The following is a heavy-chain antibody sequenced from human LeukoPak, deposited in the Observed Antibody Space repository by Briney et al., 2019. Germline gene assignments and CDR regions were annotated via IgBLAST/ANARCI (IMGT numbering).Heavy chain of an antibody. CDR3: AGLGYGSGSYYDY. Sequence: SVKVSCKASGGTFSSYAISWVRQAPGQGPEWMGRIIPIFGTANHVQKFQGRVTITTDESTSTAYMELSSLRSEDTAVYYCAGLGYGSGSYYDYWGQGTLVTVSS. D-gene: IGHD3-10*01. CDR2: IIPIFGTA. CDR1: GGTFSSYA. V-gene: IGHV1-69*05. J-gene: IGHJ4*02.